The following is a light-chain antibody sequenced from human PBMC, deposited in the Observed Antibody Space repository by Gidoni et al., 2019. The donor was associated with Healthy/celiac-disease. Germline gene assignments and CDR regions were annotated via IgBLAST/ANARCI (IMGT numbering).Light chain of an antibody. CDR2: QDS. J-gene: IGLJ1*01. Sequence: SYALPQPPSVSVSPGQTASITCSGDKLGDKYACWYQQKPGQSPVLVIYQDSKRPSGIPERFSGSNSGNTATLTISGTQAMDEADYYCQAWDSSTVVFGTGTKVTVL. CDR3: QAWDSSTVV. CDR1: KLGDKY. V-gene: IGLV3-1*01.